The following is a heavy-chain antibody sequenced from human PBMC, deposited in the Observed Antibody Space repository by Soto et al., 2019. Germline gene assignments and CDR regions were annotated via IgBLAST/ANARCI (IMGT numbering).Heavy chain of an antibody. CDR1: GGSISSSSYY. J-gene: IGHJ6*03. CDR3: AGEDVRIAAGEGYYYYYMDV. D-gene: IGHD6-6*01. V-gene: IGHV4-39*02. CDR2: IYYSGST. Sequence: PSETLSLTCTVSGGSISSSSYYWGWIRQPPGKGLEWIGSIYYSGSTYYNPSLKSRVTISVDTSKNQFSLKLSSVTAADTAVYYCAGEDVRIAAGEGYYYYYMDVWGKGTTVTVSS.